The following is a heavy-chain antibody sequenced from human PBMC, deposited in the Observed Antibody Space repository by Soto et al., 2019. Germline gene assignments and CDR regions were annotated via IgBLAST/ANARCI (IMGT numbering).Heavy chain of an antibody. CDR1: GFTFSNAW. CDR3: SPYESRSGTYVEFDY. Sequence: EVQLVESGGGLVKPGGSLRLSCAASGFTFSNAWMNWVRQAPGKGLEWVGRIKSKTDGGTTDYAAPVKGRFTISRDDSKNALYLQMNSLNTEDTAVYYCSPYESRSGTYVEFDYWGQGTLVTVSS. V-gene: IGHV3-15*07. D-gene: IGHD1-26*01. J-gene: IGHJ4*02. CDR2: IKSKTDGGTT.